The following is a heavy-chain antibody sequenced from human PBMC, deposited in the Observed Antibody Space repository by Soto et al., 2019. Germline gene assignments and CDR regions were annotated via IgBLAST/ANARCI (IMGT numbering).Heavy chain of an antibody. CDR2: IYPGYSDT. V-gene: IGHV5-51*01. J-gene: IGHJ6*02. CDR3: ARQGSIAAAYCMDV. CDR1: GCXFKRYW. Sequence: LKITLKGSGCXFKRYWMAWVREMPGKGLEWMGIIYPGYSDTRYSPSFQGQVTISADKSISTAYLQRSSLTASDTAMYYCARQGSIAAAYCMDVWGQGTPVTVSS. D-gene: IGHD6-13*01.